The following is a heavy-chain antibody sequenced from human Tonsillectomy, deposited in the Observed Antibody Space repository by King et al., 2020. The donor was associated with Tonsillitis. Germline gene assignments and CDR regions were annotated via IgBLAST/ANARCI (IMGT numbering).Heavy chain of an antibody. J-gene: IGHJ3*01. CDR2: IYNSGST. V-gene: IGHV4-31*01. CDR1: SGSISSGGYY. D-gene: IGHD1-14*01. Sequence: QLQESGPGLVKPSQTLSLTCTVSSGSISSGGYYWTWIRQHPGKGLEWIGYIYNSGSTYYNASLNSLVSISPDTSKNQFSLRLTSVTAADTAVYYCASLYKHAFEFWGQGILVTVSS. CDR3: ASLYKHAFEF.